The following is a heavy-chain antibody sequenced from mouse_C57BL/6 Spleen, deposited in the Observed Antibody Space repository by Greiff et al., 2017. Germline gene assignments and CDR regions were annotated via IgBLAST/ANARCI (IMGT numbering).Heavy chain of an antibody. J-gene: IGHJ1*03. D-gene: IGHD1-1*01. CDR3: ERDITTVVARENWYFDV. V-gene: IGHV5-4*01. CDR1: GFTFSSYA. Sequence: EVKLMESGGGLVKPGGSLKLSCAASGFTFSSYAMSWVRQTPEKRLEWVATISDGGSYTYYPDNVKGRFTISRDNAENNLYLQMSHLKSEDTAMYYCERDITTVVARENWYFDVWGTGTTVTVSS. CDR2: ISDGGSYT.